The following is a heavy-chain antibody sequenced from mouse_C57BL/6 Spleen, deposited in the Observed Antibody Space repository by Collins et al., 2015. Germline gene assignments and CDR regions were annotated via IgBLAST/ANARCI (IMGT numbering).Heavy chain of an antibody. CDR2: ITSGSDYI. J-gene: IGHJ2*01. V-gene: IGHV5-9-1*02. CDR1: GFAFSNYA. CDR3: TRGGTAVVAPFDY. D-gene: IGHD1-1*01. Sequence: DVKLVESGENFVKPGGSLKLSCVASGFAFSNYAMSWVRQTPEKRLEWVAYITSGSDYIYYPDTVKGRFTVSRDNARNTLYLQMSNLKSEDTAIYYCTRGGTAVVAPFDYWGQGTTLTVSS.